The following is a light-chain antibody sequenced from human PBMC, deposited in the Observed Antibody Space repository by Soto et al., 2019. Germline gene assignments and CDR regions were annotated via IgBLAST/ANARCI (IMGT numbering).Light chain of an antibody. J-gene: IGLJ1*01. Sequence: QSFLTQPASVSGSPGRSITISCAGTSSDVGGYNYVSWYQQHPGKAPKLMIYEVSYRPSGVSNRFSGSKSGNTASLTISGLQAEDEADYYCSSYTSSSTQVFGTGTKVTVL. CDR3: SSYTSSSTQV. CDR2: EVS. CDR1: SSDVGGYNY. V-gene: IGLV2-14*01.